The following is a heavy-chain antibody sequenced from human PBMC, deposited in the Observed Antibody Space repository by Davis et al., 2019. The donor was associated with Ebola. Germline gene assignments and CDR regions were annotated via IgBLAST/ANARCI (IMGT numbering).Heavy chain of an antibody. J-gene: IGHJ4*02. CDR1: GYTFTSYG. CDR3: ARGLDITMTAVVSGVPRFDY. V-gene: IGHV1-18*01. D-gene: IGHD3-22*01. Sequence: AASVKVSCKASGYTFTSYGISWVRQAPGQGLEWMGWISAYNGNTYYAQKFQGRVTMTTDTSTSTAYMGLRSLRSDDKAVYYCARGLDITMTAVVSGVPRFDYWGQGTLVTVSS. CDR2: ISAYNGNT.